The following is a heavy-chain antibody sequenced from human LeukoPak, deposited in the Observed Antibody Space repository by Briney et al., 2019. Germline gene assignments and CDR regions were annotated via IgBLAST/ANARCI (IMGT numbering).Heavy chain of an antibody. CDR1: GYTLTELS. Sequence: ASVKVSCKVSGYTLTELSMHWVRQAPGKGLEWMGGFDPEDGETIYAQKFQGRVTMTEDTSTDTAHMELSSLRSEDTAVYYCATEVVVPAAMGAEYFQHWGQGTLVTVSS. D-gene: IGHD2-2*01. J-gene: IGHJ1*01. V-gene: IGHV1-24*01. CDR3: ATEVVVPAAMGAEYFQH. CDR2: FDPEDGET.